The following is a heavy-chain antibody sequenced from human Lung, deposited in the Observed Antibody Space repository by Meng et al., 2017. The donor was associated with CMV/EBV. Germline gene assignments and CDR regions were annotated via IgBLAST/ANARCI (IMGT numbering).Heavy chain of an antibody. Sequence: GGSXRLSCAASGFTFSSYSMNWVRQAPGKGLEWVSSISSSGSYIYYADSVKGRFTISRDNAKNSLYLQMNSLRAEDTAVYYCARDPSSSYYYYYYYYGMDIWXQGTXVTVSS. D-gene: IGHD6-6*01. V-gene: IGHV3-21*01. J-gene: IGHJ6*02. CDR2: ISSSGSYI. CDR1: GFTFSSYS. CDR3: ARDPSSSYYYYYYYYGMDI.